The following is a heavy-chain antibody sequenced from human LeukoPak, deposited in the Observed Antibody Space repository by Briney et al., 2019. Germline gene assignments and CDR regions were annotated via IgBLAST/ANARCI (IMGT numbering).Heavy chain of an antibody. CDR2: IYSGGST. V-gene: IGHV3-66*01. J-gene: IGHJ4*02. CDR3: ARLWFGELRFDY. CDR1: GFTVSSNY. Sequence: GGSLRLSCAASGFTVSSNYMSWVRQAPGKGLEWVSVIYSGGSTYYADSVKGRFTISRDHSKNTLYLQMNSLRAEDTAVYYCARLWFGELRFDYWGQGTLVTVSS. D-gene: IGHD3-10*01.